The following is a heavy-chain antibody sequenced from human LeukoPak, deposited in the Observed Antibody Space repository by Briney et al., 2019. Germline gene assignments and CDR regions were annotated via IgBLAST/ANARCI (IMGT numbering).Heavy chain of an antibody. CDR3: ARDHPDY. CDR1: GFAFSDYW. CDR2: MNQDGSKK. V-gene: IGHV3-7*01. Sequence: GGSLRLSCVASGFAFSDYWMNWVRQGPGKGLEWVANMNQDGSKKYYADSVKGRFTISRDNSKNSVYLQMNSLRAEDTAVYFCARDHPDYWGQGTLVTVSS. J-gene: IGHJ4*02.